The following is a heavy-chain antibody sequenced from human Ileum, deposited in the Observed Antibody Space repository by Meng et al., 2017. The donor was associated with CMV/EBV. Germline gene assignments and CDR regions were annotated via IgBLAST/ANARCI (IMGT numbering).Heavy chain of an antibody. J-gene: IGHJ5*02. D-gene: IGHD6-13*01. CDR1: GFTFSSYA. CDR2: ISGIGDNT. V-gene: IGHV3-23*01. CDR3: AKGLAAARFDA. Sequence: GGSLRLSCAASGFTFSSYAMSWVRQAPGKGLEWVSDISGIGDNTYHADSVKGRFTISKDNSKNTLYLQMNSLRVEDTAVYYCAKGLAAARFDAWGQGTLVTVSS.